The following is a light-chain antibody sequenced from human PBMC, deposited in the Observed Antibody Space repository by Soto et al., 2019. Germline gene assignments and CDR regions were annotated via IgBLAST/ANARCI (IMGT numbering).Light chain of an antibody. J-gene: IGLJ2*01. V-gene: IGLV2-14*01. CDR1: MRDVGAYNL. CDR3: SSYTSTSSLI. CDR2: GVR. Sequence: QSVLTQPASASGSPGQSITISCAGTMRDVGAYNLVFWYQQHPGRAPQLIIYGVRNRPSGISFRFSGSKSGNTASLTISVLQAEDEADYYCSSYTSTSSLIFGGGTKVTVL.